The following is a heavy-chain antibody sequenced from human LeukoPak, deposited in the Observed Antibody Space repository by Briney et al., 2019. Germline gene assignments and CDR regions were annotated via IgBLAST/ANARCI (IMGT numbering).Heavy chain of an antibody. CDR3: ARGLGPNYDFWSGYPQKYYFDY. CDR2: INHSGST. J-gene: IGHJ4*02. V-gene: IGHV4-34*01. Sequence: PSETLSLTCAVYGGSFSGYYWSWIRQPPGKGLEWIGEINHSGSTNYNPSLKSRVTISVDTSKNQFSLKLSSVTAADMAVYYCARGLGPNYDFWSGYPQKYYFDYWGQGTLVTVSS. CDR1: GGSFSGYY. D-gene: IGHD3-3*01.